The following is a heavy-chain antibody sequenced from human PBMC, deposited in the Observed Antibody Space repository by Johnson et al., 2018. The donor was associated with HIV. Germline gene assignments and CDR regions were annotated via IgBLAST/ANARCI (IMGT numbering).Heavy chain of an antibody. D-gene: IGHD3-10*01. Sequence: VQLVESGGGLVQPGGSLRLSCGASGFTFSRYWMSWVCQAPGKGLEWVANIKQDGREKYYVGSVKGRFTISRDNSKNTLYLQMNSLRAEDTAVYYCCYGSGTYDGPAFDIGGQGTVVIVSS. CDR2: IKQDGREK. V-gene: IGHV3-7*01. CDR1: GFTFSRYW. J-gene: IGHJ3*02. CDR3: CYGSGTYDGPAFDI.